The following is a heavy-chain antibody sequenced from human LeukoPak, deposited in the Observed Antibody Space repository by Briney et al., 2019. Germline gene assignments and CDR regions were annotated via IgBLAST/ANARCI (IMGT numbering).Heavy chain of an antibody. Sequence: PSETLSLTCTVSGGSISSYYWSWIRQPAGKGLEWIGRIYTSGSTNYNPPLKSRVTMSVDTSKNQFSLKLSSGTAADTAVYYCARDRHDFWSGYYPGLFDPWGQGTLVTVSS. V-gene: IGHV4-4*07. CDR1: GGSISSYY. CDR3: ARDRHDFWSGYYPGLFDP. J-gene: IGHJ5*02. D-gene: IGHD3-3*01. CDR2: IYTSGST.